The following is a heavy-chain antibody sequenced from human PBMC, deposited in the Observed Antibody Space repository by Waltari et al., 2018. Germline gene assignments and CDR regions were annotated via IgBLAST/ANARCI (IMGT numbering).Heavy chain of an antibody. CDR1: GFSLSNFG. V-gene: IGHV3-30*18. Sequence: QVQLVESGGGVVQPGMSLRLSCAASGFSLSNFGIHWVRQAPGKGLEWVASAFLDGIKTHYADAVGGRFTISRDNSKNTLYLDINNLRVDDTGIYYCAKDAFGNTYLDHWGQGTVVTVSS. CDR3: AKDAFGNTYLDH. CDR2: AFLDGIKT. J-gene: IGHJ5*02. D-gene: IGHD3-10*01.